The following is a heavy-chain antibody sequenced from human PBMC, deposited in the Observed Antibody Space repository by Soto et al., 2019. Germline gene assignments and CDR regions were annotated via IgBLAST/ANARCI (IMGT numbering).Heavy chain of an antibody. CDR2: IYYSGST. CDR3: ARRGGYCSSTSCYDAFDI. J-gene: IGHJ3*02. CDR1: GGSISSYY. D-gene: IGHD2-2*01. Sequence: SETLSLTCTVSGGSISSYYWSWIRQPPGKGLEWIGYIYYSGSTNYNPSLKSRVTISVDTSKNQFSLKLSSVTAADTAVYYCARRGGYCSSTSCYDAFDIWGQGTMVTVSS. V-gene: IGHV4-59*08.